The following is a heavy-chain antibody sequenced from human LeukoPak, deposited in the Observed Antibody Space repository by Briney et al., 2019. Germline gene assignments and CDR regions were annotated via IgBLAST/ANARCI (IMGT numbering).Heavy chain of an antibody. Sequence: GGSLRLSCAASGFTFTNYAMNWVRQAPGKGLEWVSSISASGGSTNYGDSVKGRFTISRDNSKNTLYLQMNSLRAEDTAVYYCAKNRPNYDILTGYYLSETTFFDYWGQGTLVTVSS. CDR2: ISASGGST. V-gene: IGHV3-23*01. D-gene: IGHD3-9*01. CDR1: GFTFTNYA. CDR3: AKNRPNYDILTGYYLSETTFFDY. J-gene: IGHJ4*02.